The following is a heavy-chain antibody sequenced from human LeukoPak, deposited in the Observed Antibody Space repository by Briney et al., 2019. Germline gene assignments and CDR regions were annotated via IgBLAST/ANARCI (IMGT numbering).Heavy chain of an antibody. D-gene: IGHD6-13*01. CDR2: IHYSGST. J-gene: IGHJ3*02. CDR3: ARAGYSSAFDI. V-gene: IGHV4-59*01. CDR1: GGSISSYY. Sequence: SETLSLTCSVSGGSISSYYWSWIRQPPGKGLEWIGYIHYSGSTNYNPSLKSRVTISEDTSKNQFSLKLSSVTAADTAVYYCARAGYSSAFDIWGQGTMVTVSS.